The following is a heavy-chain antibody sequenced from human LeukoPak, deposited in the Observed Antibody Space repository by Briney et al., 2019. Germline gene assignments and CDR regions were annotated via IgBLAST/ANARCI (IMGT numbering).Heavy chain of an antibody. CDR2: IYHSGST. CDR1: GYSISSGYY. CDR3: ARAHLGYSSPFDY. V-gene: IGHV4-38-2*02. D-gene: IGHD6-19*01. Sequence: SETLSLTCTVSGYSISSGYYWGWIRQPPGKGLEWIGSIYHSGSTYYNPSLKSRVTISVDTSKNQFSLKLSSVTAADTAVYYCARAHLGYSSPFDYWGQGTLVTVSS. J-gene: IGHJ4*02.